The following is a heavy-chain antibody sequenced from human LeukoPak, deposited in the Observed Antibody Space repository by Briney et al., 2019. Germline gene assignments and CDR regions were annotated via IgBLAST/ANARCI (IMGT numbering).Heavy chain of an antibody. CDR1: GYTFTGYY. CDR2: INPNSGDT. D-gene: IGHD4-17*01. Sequence: ASVKVSCKASGYTFTGYYIHWVRQAPGQGLEWMGWINPNSGDTNYAQKFQGRVTMTRDTSISTAYMELSRLRSDDTAVYYCARGGDYGDLPMGYWGQGTLVTVSS. CDR3: ARGGDYGDLPMGY. V-gene: IGHV1-2*02. J-gene: IGHJ4*02.